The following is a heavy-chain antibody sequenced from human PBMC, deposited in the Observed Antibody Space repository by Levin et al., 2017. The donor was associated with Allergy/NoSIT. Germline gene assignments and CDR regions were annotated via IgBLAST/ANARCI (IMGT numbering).Heavy chain of an antibody. Sequence: QAGGSLRLSCAASGFTFDDYAMHWVRQAPGKGLEWVSGISWNSGSIGYADSVKGRFTISRDNAKNSLYLQMNSLRAEDTALYYCAKGSDYDILTGAGDYWGQGTLVTVSS. D-gene: IGHD3-9*01. CDR2: ISWNSGSI. CDR1: GFTFDDYA. CDR3: AKGSDYDILTGAGDY. J-gene: IGHJ4*02. V-gene: IGHV3-9*01.